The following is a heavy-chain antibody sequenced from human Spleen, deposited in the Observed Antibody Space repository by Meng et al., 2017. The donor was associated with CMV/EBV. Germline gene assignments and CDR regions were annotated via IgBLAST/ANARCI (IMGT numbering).Heavy chain of an antibody. Sequence: SETLSLTCAVYGGSFSGYYWSWIRQPPGKGLEWIGEINHGGSTNYNPFLKSRITISVDTSKNQFSLKLSSVTAADTAVYFCARGRFRHTYWGQGTLVTVSS. CDR2: INHGGST. J-gene: IGHJ4*02. V-gene: IGHV4-34*01. D-gene: IGHD3-3*01. CDR3: ARGRFRHTY. CDR1: GGSFSGYY.